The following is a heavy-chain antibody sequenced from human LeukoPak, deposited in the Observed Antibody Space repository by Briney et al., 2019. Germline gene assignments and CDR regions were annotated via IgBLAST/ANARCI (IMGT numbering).Heavy chain of an antibody. D-gene: IGHD4-23*01. CDR1: GFIFTPYE. CDR2: ISSTGITT. CDR3: ARRAGGYSHPYDY. J-gene: IGHJ4*02. Sequence: GGSLRLSCAASGFIFTPYEMNWVPQAPGKGLEWVSYISSTGITTYYADSVKGRFTISRDISKNTVYLQMNSLRAEDTAVYYCARRAGGYSHPYDYWGQGILVTVSS. V-gene: IGHV3-48*03.